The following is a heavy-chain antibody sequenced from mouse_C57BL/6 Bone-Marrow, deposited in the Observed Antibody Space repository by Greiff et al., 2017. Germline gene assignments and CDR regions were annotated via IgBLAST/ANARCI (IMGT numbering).Heavy chain of an antibody. CDR2: IDPENGDN. V-gene: IGHV14-4*01. Sequence: SGAELVRPGASVKLSCTASGFNIKDDYMHWVKQRPEQGLEWIGWIDPENGDNEYASKVQGKATITADTYPNTAYLQLSSLTSEDTAVDYCNTRDYYGSSYGDYWGQGTTLTVSS. J-gene: IGHJ2*01. CDR1: GFNIKDDY. D-gene: IGHD1-1*01. CDR3: NTRDYYGSSYGDY.